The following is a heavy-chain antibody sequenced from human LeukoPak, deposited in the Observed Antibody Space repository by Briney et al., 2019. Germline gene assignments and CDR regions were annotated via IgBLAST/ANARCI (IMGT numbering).Heavy chain of an antibody. CDR3: ARDHGGAIDY. D-gene: IGHD1-26*01. CDR1: GFNFGSYA. V-gene: IGHV3-21*04. J-gene: IGHJ4*02. CDR2: ISSGSSFI. Sequence: GGSLRLSCAASGFNFGSYAMNWVRQAPGKGLEWVSSISSGSSFIYYADSVKGRFTISRDNSKNTLYLQMNSLRAEDTAVYYCARDHGGAIDYWGQGTLVTVSS.